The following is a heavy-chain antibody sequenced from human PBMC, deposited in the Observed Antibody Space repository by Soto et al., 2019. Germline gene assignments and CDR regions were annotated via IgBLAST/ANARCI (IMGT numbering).Heavy chain of an antibody. D-gene: IGHD2-2*01. J-gene: IGHJ4*02. CDR1: GFTFSSYS. CDR2: IGTSAST. CDR3: ADLSRYCTSSNCD. Sequence: DVRLLESGGGLVQPGGSLRLSCAASGFTFSSYSMSWVRQAPGKGLEWVSTIGTSASTYYGDSVRGRFTISGDNSRNTLYLQMNSLRAEDTAVYYCADLSRYCTSSNCDWGQGTLVTVSS. V-gene: IGHV3-23*01.